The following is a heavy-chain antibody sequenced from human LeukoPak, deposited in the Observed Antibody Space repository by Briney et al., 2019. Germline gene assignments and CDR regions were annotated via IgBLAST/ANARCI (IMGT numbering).Heavy chain of an antibody. CDR2: ILYDGSNK. V-gene: IGHV3-30*02. CDR3: AKGEYYYDSSGYSVDY. J-gene: IGHJ4*02. Sequence: GGSLRLSCAASGFTFSSYGMHWVRQAPGKGLEWVAFILYDGSNKYYADSVKGRFTISRDNSKNTLYLQMNSLRAEDTAVYYCAKGEYYYDSSGYSVDYWGQGTLVTVSS. CDR1: GFTFSSYG. D-gene: IGHD3-22*01.